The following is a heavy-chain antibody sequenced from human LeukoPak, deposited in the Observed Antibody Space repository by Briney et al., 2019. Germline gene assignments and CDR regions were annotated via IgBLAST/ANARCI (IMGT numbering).Heavy chain of an antibody. V-gene: IGHV3-53*01. CDR2: IHSGGST. D-gene: IGHD3-22*01. CDR1: GFTFSSYA. Sequence: GGSLRLSCAASGFTFSSYAMHWVRQAPGKGLEWVSVIHSGGSTYYADSVKGRFTISRDNSKNTLFLQMNSLRAEDTAVYYCAKGRYYDSSGYPIDYWGQGTLVTVSS. J-gene: IGHJ4*02. CDR3: AKGRYYDSSGYPIDY.